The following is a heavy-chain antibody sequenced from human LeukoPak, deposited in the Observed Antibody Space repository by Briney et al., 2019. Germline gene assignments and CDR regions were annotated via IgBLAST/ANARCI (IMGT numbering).Heavy chain of an antibody. CDR2: IYYSGST. J-gene: IGHJ4*02. V-gene: IGHV4-39*07. D-gene: IGHD3-16*02. Sequence: PSETLSLTCTVSGGSISSSSYYWGWIRQPPGKGLEWIGSIYYSGSTYYNPSLKSRVTISVDTSKNQFSLKLSSVTAADTAVYYCARGYYDYVWGSYRHAPYYFDYWGQGTLVTVSS. CDR1: GGSISSSSYY. CDR3: ARGYYDYVWGSYRHAPYYFDY.